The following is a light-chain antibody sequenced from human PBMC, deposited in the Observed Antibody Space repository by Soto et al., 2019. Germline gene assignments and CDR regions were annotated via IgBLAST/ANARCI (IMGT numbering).Light chain of an antibody. CDR1: QSVSSNY. Sequence: EIVLTQSPGTLSLSPGERATLSCRASQSVSSNYLAGYQQKRGQAPRLLIYGASSRATGIPTRFSGSGSGTDFTLTISRLEPEDFAVYYCQQYDTSPRTFGQGTKVEI. CDR2: GAS. CDR3: QQYDTSPRT. V-gene: IGKV3-20*01. J-gene: IGKJ1*01.